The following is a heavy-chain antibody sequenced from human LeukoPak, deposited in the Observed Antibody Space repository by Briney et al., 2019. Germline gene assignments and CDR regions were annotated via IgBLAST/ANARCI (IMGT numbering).Heavy chain of an antibody. D-gene: IGHD6-19*01. J-gene: IGHJ1*01. V-gene: IGHV4-39*07. CDR2: IYYSGST. CDR1: GGSISSSCYY. CDR3: ATNGWYCLDH. Sequence: PSETLSLTCTVSGGSISSSCYYWGWLRQPPGKGLDWIGSIYYSGSTYYNPSLKSRVTISVDTSKNQFSLKLSSVTAADTAVYYCATNGWYCLDHWGQGALVTVSS.